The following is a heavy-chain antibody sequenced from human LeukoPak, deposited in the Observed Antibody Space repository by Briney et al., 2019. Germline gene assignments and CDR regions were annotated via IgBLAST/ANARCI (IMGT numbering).Heavy chain of an antibody. Sequence: SETLSLTCIVSGGSIRSSSYYWGWIRQPPGKGLEWIGYIFYTGTTKYNPSLKSRVTISVDMSKNQFSLKLTSVTAADTAVYYCARVISHGYSDSWGQGTLVTVSS. CDR1: GGSIRSSSYY. CDR2: IFYTGTT. J-gene: IGHJ4*02. CDR3: ARVISHGYSDS. V-gene: IGHV4-61*05. D-gene: IGHD5-18*01.